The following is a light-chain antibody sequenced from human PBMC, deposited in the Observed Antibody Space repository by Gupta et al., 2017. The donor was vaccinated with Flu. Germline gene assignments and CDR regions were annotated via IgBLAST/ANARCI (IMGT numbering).Light chain of an antibody. CDR1: QSVGPN. V-gene: IGKV3-15*01. Sequence: PANLSVSPGERGALSGRDSQSVGPNVAWDQQKPGQAPRLIIYGASHRAVEMTVRFSGSGYGTEFTLTSSSRQSEDFAVYYGEQYTNWHLFGPGTRVDI. CDR2: GAS. J-gene: IGKJ3*01. CDR3: EQYTNWHL.